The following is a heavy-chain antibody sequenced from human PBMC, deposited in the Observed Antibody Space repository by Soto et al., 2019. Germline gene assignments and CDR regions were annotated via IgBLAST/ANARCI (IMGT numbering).Heavy chain of an antibody. CDR3: ARVFYTDSGGYPRPIFDS. J-gene: IGHJ4*02. Sequence: QLQLQESGPGLVKPSETLSLTCVVSSGSITEYSWTWIRRPAGKGLEWIGIMYRDGTTLYNPSLESRVTMSLDTSKNHFSLELTSVTAADTALYYCARVFYTDSGGYPRPIFDSWVPGTLVTVSS. CDR1: SGSITEYS. CDR2: MYRDGTT. D-gene: IGHD2-15*01. V-gene: IGHV4-4*07.